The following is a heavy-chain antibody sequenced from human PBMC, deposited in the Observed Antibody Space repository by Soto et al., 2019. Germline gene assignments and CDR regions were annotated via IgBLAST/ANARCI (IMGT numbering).Heavy chain of an antibody. J-gene: IGHJ4*02. CDR2: INHSGST. V-gene: IGHV4-34*01. Sequence: QVQLQQWGAGLLKPSETLSLTCAVYGGSFSGYYWSWIRQPPGKGLEWIGEINHSGSTNYNPSLKRRVTISVDTSKNQFALKLSSVAGADRAVYYCARQLGYCSGGRCYYFDYWGPGTLVTVSS. D-gene: IGHD2-15*01. CDR1: GGSFSGYY. CDR3: ARQLGYCSGGRCYYFDY.